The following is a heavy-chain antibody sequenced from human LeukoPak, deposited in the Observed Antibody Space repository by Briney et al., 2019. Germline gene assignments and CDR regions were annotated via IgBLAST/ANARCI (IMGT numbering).Heavy chain of an antibody. CDR1: GFTFSSYS. CDR3: ARERSTMVRGVIINYFDY. J-gene: IGHJ4*02. V-gene: IGHV3-48*01. CDR2: ISSSSSTI. Sequence: GGSLRLSCAASGFTFSSYSRNRVRQAPGKGLEWVSYISSSSSTIYYADSVKGRFTISRDNAKNSLYLQMNSLRAEDTAVYYCARERSTMVRGVIINYFDYWGQGTLVTVSS. D-gene: IGHD3-10*01.